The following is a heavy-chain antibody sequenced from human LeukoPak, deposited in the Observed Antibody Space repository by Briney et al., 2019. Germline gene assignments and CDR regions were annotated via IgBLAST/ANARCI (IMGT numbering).Heavy chain of an antibody. CDR2: ISGYNGNT. CDR3: ARGSTARYYYDSSGYYRGAVDY. V-gene: IGHV1-18*01. D-gene: IGHD3-22*01. CDR1: GYTFTTYG. J-gene: IGHJ4*02. Sequence: ASVKVSCKASGYTFTTYGISWMRQAPGQGLEWMGWISGYNGNTNYAQKLQGRVTMTTDTSTSTAYMELRSLRSDDTAVYYCARGSTARYYYDSSGYYRGAVDYWGQGTLVTVSS.